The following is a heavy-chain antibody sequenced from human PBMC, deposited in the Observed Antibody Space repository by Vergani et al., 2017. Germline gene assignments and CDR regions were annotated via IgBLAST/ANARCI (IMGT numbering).Heavy chain of an antibody. CDR2: IIPIFGTA. Sequence: QVQLVQSGAEVKQPGSSVKVSCKASGGTFSSYAISWVRQAPGQGLEWMGSIIPIFGTANYAQRFQGRVTITSEKSTSPAYLELSSLRSDDTAVYYCAEGTGDYFDYWGQGTLVTVSS. CDR1: GGTFSSYA. CDR3: AEGTGDYFDY. D-gene: IGHD2-8*02. V-gene: IGHV1-69*14. J-gene: IGHJ4*02.